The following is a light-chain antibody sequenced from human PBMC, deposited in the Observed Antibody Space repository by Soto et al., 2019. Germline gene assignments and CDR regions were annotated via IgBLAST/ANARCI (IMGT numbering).Light chain of an antibody. CDR2: AAS. V-gene: IGKV1-9*01. CDR3: QQVNSYPPWT. J-gene: IGKJ1*01. CDR1: QAISSY. Sequence: DIPLTQSPPFLSASVGDRVTITCRASQAISSYLAWYQQRPGKAPKLLIYAASTLQSGVPSRFSGSGSGTEFTLTISSLQSEDFATYYCQQVNSYPPWTFGQGTKVEI.